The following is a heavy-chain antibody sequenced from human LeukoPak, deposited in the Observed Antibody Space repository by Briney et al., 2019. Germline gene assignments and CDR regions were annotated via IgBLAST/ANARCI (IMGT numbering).Heavy chain of an antibody. Sequence: KTSETLSLTCTVSGGSISSYYWSWIRQPPGKGLEWIGYIYSSGSTKNNPFLKSRVTISVDTSKNQFSLKLSSVTAADTAVYYCARQKGAYSSGWSVYYYGMDVWGQGTTVTVSS. CDR2: IYSSGST. V-gene: IGHV4-59*08. D-gene: IGHD6-19*01. J-gene: IGHJ6*02. CDR3: ARQKGAYSSGWSVYYYGMDV. CDR1: GGSISSYY.